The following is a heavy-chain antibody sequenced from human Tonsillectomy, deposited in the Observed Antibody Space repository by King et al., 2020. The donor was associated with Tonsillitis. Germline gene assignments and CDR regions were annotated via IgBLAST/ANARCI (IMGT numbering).Heavy chain of an antibody. V-gene: IGHV3-23*04. Sequence: VQLVESGGGLVQPGGSLRLSCAASGFTFGSYAMSWFRQAPGKGLEWVSTISASGVGTYYADSVKGRFTISRDNSKNTLYLQMNSLRAEDTAVYYCAKVGWDGVGWGQGTLVTVSS. D-gene: IGHD6-19*01. J-gene: IGHJ4*02. CDR2: ISASGVGT. CDR3: AKVGWDGVG. CDR1: GFTFGSYA.